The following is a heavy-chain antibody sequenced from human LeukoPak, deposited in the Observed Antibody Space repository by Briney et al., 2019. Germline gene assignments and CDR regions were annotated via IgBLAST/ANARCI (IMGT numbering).Heavy chain of an antibody. CDR3: AKDTRDILTGYYNTALDY. CDR2: INSDGSST. D-gene: IGHD3-9*01. Sequence: PGGSLRLSCAASGFTFSSYWMHWVRQAPGKGLVWVSRINSDGSSTTYADSVKGRFTISRDNAKNSLYLQMDSLRDEDTALYYCAKDTRDILTGYYNTALDYWGQGTLVTVSS. V-gene: IGHV3-74*01. J-gene: IGHJ4*02. CDR1: GFTFSSYW.